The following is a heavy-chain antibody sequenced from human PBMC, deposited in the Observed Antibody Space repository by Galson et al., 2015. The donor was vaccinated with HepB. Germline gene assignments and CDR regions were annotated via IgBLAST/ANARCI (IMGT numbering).Heavy chain of an antibody. J-gene: IGHJ4*02. D-gene: IGHD3-3*01. CDR2: ISYDGSNK. Sequence: SLRLSCAASGFTFSSYAMHWVRQAPGKGLEWVAVISYDGSNKYYADSVKGRFTISRDNSKNTLYLQVNSLRAEDTAVYYCARDLLRFLEWLFPGFDYWGQGTLVTVSS. V-gene: IGHV3-30-3*01. CDR3: ARDLLRFLEWLFPGFDY. CDR1: GFTFSSYA.